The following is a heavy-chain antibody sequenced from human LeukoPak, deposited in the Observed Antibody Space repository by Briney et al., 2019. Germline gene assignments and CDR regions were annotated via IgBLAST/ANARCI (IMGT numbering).Heavy chain of an antibody. V-gene: IGHV1-46*01. CDR1: GYTFTSYY. CDR2: INPSGGST. J-gene: IGHJ4*02. D-gene: IGHD3-10*01. Sequence: ASVKVSCKASGYTFTSYYTHWVRQAPGQGLEWMGIINPSGGSTSYAQKFQGRVTMTRDTSTSTVYMELSSLRSEDTAVYYCAKGGLYGSGSYAFDYWGQGTLVTVSS. CDR3: AKGGLYGSGSYAFDY.